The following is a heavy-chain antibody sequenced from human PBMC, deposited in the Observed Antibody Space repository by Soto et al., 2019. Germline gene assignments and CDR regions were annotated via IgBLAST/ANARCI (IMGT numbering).Heavy chain of an antibody. CDR1: GFTFSSYA. V-gene: IGHV3-23*01. CDR2: ISGSGGNT. J-gene: IGHJ4*02. CDR3: GKDYCGSASCFVGDY. Sequence: EVQLLESGGGLVQPGGSLRLSCAASGFTFSSYAISWLRQAPGKGLVWVSAISGSGGNTDHADSLKGRFTSSRDSSKNTLYLQMNRRRAEDTALYYWGKDYCGSASCFVGDYWGQGTLVSVSS. D-gene: IGHD2-2*01.